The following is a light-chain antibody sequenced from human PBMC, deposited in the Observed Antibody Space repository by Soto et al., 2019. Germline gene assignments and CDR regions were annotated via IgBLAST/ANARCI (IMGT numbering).Light chain of an antibody. J-gene: IGKJ5*01. CDR3: QQYGST. V-gene: IGKV3-20*01. CDR1: QSVSSSY. Sequence: EIVLTQSPDTLSLSRGERATLSCRASQSVSSSYLAWYQHKRGQSPRLLIYGASNRATGIPDRISGRGSGTDFTLTISRLEPEDFAVYYCQQYGSTFGQGTRLEIK. CDR2: GAS.